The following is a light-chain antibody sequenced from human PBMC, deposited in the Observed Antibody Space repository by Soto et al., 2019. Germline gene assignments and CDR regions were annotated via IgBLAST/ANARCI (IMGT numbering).Light chain of an antibody. CDR1: RSNIGTYT. V-gene: IGLV1-44*01. J-gene: IGLJ2*01. CDR3: AAWDDSLRAVV. Sequence: QSVLTQSPSASATPGQRVTISCSGGRSNIGTYTVHWYQQLPGTAPTLLIFRNQPRPSGVPDRFSGSKSGTSASLAISGPPAEDEADYYCAAWDDSLRAVVFGGGTKLAV. CDR2: RNQ.